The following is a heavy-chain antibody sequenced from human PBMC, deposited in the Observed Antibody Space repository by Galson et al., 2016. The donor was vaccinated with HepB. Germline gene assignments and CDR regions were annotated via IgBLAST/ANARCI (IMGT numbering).Heavy chain of an antibody. CDR2: ISRSGDKT. CDR1: GFNFSNYA. Sequence: SLRLSCAGSGFNFSNYAMAWVRQAQGKGLEWVSGISRSGDKTYHADSVEGRFVISRDNSKKTVDLQMFSLRGEDTATDFCARNRDSGGWYDVFDTWGQGTWVTVSS. V-gene: IGHV3-23*01. J-gene: IGHJ5*01. CDR3: ARNRDSGGWYDVFDT. D-gene: IGHD6-19*01.